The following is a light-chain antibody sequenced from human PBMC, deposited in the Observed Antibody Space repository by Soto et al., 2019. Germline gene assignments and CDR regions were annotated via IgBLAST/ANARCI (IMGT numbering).Light chain of an antibody. CDR1: SSDVGGYNY. CDR3: SSYAGSNNYV. J-gene: IGLJ1*01. Sequence: QSVLTQPPSASGSPGQSVTISCTGTSSDVGGYNYVSWYQQHPGKAPKLMIYEVSKRPSGVPDRFSGSKSGNTASLTVSGLQAEDEADYYCSSYAGSNNYVFGTGNKLTVL. CDR2: EVS. V-gene: IGLV2-8*01.